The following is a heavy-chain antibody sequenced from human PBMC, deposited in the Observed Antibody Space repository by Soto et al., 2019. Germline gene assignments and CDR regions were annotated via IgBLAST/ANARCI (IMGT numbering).Heavy chain of an antibody. D-gene: IGHD3-16*02. Sequence: GGSLRLSCAASGFTFSSYAMHWVRQAPGKGLEWVAVISYDGSNKYYADSVKGRFTISRDNSKNTLYLQMNSLRAEDTAVYYCATSLVWGSYRYPIDYWGQGTLVTVSS. V-gene: IGHV3-30-3*01. CDR1: GFTFSSYA. CDR3: ATSLVWGSYRYPIDY. J-gene: IGHJ4*02. CDR2: ISYDGSNK.